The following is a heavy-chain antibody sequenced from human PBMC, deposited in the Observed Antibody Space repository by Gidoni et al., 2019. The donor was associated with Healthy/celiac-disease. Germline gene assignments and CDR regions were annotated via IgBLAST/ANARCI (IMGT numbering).Heavy chain of an antibody. CDR1: GYTFTGYY. CDR2: SNPKSGGK. J-gene: IGHJ4*02. D-gene: IGHD1-26*01. CDR3: ARDQQWELPQSNY. V-gene: IGHV1-2*02. Sequence: QVQLVQSGAEVTKPGASVKVSCKASGYTFTGYYMPWVRQAPGQGLGWMGWSNPKSGGKNYAQKFQGRVTMTRDTSISTAYMELSRLRSDDTAVYYCARDQQWELPQSNYWGQGTLVTVSS.